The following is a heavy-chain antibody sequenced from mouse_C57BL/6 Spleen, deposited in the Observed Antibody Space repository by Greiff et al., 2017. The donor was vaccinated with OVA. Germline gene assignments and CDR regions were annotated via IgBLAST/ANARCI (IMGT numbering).Heavy chain of an antibody. CDR3: ASGRYYSNAWFAY. D-gene: IGHD2-5*01. CDR2: IYPGSGST. V-gene: IGHV1-55*01. CDR1: GYTFTSYW. J-gene: IGHJ3*01. Sequence: QVQLQQPGAELVKPGASVKMSCKASGYTFTSYWITWVKQRPGQGLEWIGDIYPGSGSTNYNEKFKSKATLTVDTSSSTAYMQLSSLTSEDSAVYYCASGRYYSNAWFAYWGQGTLVTVSA.